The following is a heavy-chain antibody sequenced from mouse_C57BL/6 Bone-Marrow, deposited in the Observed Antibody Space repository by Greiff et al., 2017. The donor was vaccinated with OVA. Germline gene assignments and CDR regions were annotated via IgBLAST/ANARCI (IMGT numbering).Heavy chain of an antibody. CDR2: IYPRSGNT. CDR3: ARKRGSQYYFDY. Sequence: VKLQQSGAELARPGASVKLSCKASGYTFTSYGISWVKQRTGQGLEWIGEIYPRSGNTYYNEKFKGKATLTADKSSSTAYMELRSLTSEDSAVYFCARKRGSQYYFDYWGQGTTLTVSS. CDR1: GYTFTSYG. V-gene: IGHV1-81*01. J-gene: IGHJ2*01. D-gene: IGHD1-1*02.